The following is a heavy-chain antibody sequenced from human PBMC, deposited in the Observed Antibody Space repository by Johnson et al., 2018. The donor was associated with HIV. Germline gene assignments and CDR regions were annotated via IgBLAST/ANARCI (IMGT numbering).Heavy chain of an antibody. CDR3: AKSLPGYDAFDI. CDR2: ISSGGNTI. J-gene: IGHJ3*02. D-gene: IGHD5-12*01. CDR1: GFTFSDYY. V-gene: IGHV3-11*04. Sequence: QVQLVESGGGLVKPGGSLRLFCAASGFTFSDYYMNWIRQTPGKGLEWVSYISSGGNTIYYADSVKGRFTIFRDNSKNTLYLQMNSLRAEDTAVYYCAKSLPGYDAFDIWGQGTMVTVSS.